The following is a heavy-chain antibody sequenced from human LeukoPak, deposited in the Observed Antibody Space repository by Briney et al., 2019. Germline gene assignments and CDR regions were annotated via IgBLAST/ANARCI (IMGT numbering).Heavy chain of an antibody. Sequence: GGSLRLSCAASGFPFSSYSRNWVRQAPGKGLEWVSYISSSGSTIYYADSVKGRFTISRDNAKNSLYLQMNSLRAEDTAVYYCARGTYYYDSSGYIGYWGQGTLVTASS. CDR2: ISSSGSTI. CDR3: ARGTYYYDSSGYIGY. J-gene: IGHJ4*02. V-gene: IGHV3-48*01. CDR1: GFPFSSYS. D-gene: IGHD3-22*01.